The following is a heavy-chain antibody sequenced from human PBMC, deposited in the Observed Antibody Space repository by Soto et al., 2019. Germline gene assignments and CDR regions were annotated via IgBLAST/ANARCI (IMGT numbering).Heavy chain of an antibody. J-gene: IGHJ6*02. CDR3: ARSRAAAPPRVGMDV. D-gene: IGHD6-13*01. V-gene: IGHV1-69*13. Sequence: GASVKVSCKASGGTFSRNAISWVRQAPGQGLEWMGGIIPFFRAPNYAQRFQGRVTITADESTSIVFMEMSSLRFEDTAVYYCARSRAAAPPRVGMDVWGQGTTVTVSS. CDR2: IIPFFRAP. CDR1: GGTFSRNA.